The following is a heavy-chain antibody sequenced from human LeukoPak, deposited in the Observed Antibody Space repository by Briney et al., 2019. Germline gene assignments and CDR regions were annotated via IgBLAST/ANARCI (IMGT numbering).Heavy chain of an antibody. V-gene: IGHV4-31*03. D-gene: IGHD6-13*01. Sequence: PSQTLSLTCTVSGGSISSGGTYWSWIRHHPGKGLEWIGYIYYSGSTYYNPSLKSRVTISVDTSKNQFSLKLSSVTAADTAVYYCARDRMEYSSSWYEYYMDVWGKGTTVTVSS. CDR2: IYYSGST. J-gene: IGHJ6*03. CDR1: GGSISSGGTY. CDR3: ARDRMEYSSSWYEYYMDV.